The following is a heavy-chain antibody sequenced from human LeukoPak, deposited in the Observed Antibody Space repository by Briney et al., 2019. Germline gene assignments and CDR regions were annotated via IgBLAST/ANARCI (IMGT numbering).Heavy chain of an antibody. J-gene: IGHJ4*02. D-gene: IGHD5-24*01. CDR2: IIPILGIA. CDR3: ARAVEMATMGGCDY. V-gene: IGHV1-69*02. Sequence: ALVKVSCKASGGTFSSYTISWVRQAPGQGLEWMGRIIPILGIANYAQKFQGRVTITADKSTSTAYMELSSLRSEDTAVYYCARAVEMATMGGCDYWGQGTLVTVSS. CDR1: GGTFSSYT.